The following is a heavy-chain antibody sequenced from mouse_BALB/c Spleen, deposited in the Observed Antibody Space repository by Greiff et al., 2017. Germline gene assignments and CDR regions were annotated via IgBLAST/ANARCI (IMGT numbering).Heavy chain of an antibody. CDR2: IFPGTGTT. V-gene: IGHV1S132*01. CDR1: GYTFTSYW. J-gene: IGHJ1*01. Sequence: VQLQQSGAELVKPGASVKLSCKTSGYTFTSYWIQWVKQRPGQGLGWIGEIFPGTGTTYYNEKFKGKATLTIDTSSSTAYMQLSSLTSEDSAVYFCARRVYDYDWYFDVWGAGTTVTVSS. D-gene: IGHD2-4*01. CDR3: ARRVYDYDWYFDV.